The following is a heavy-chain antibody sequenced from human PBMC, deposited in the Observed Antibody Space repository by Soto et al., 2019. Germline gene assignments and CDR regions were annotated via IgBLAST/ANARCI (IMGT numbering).Heavy chain of an antibody. CDR2: VYPHNSET. CDR1: GGRFISYG. Sequence: EPLRISWRGSGGRFISYGSGWVRKMPGKGLEWMGIVYPHNSETRYRPSFQGQVAISADKSINTAYLQWRNLKASDTAMYYCPRHELQRSGWHVLEPRGQGTQVPLSS. CDR3: PRHELQRSGWHVLEP. J-gene: IGHJ5*02. V-gene: IGHV5-51*01. D-gene: IGHD6-19*01.